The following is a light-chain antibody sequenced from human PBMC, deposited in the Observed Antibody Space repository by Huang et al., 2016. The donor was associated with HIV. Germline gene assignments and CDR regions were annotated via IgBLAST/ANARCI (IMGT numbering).Light chain of an antibody. CDR3: QQYNKWPPEYT. Sequence: VMMSQSPATLAASPGERVTLPCGASQSVNTNLAWYQQKPGQPPRLLICAASTRATGVPARFAGSGSGTEFTLTIDSLPSDDFAVYYCQQYNKWPPEYTFGQGTRLEIK. V-gene: IGKV3-15*01. CDR2: AAS. J-gene: IGKJ2*01. CDR1: QSVNTN.